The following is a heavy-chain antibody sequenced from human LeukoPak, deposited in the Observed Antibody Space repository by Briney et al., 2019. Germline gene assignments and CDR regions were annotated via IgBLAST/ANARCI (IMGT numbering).Heavy chain of an antibody. D-gene: IGHD3-22*01. CDR2: MNPNSGNT. Sequence: ASVKVSCKASGYTFTSYDINWVRQATGQGLEWMGWMNPNSGNTGYAQKFQGRVTMTRNTSISTAYMELSSLRSDDTAVYYCAQVSPPYYYYGMDVWGQGTTVTVSS. V-gene: IGHV1-8*01. J-gene: IGHJ6*02. CDR3: AQVSPPYYYYGMDV. CDR1: GYTFTSYD.